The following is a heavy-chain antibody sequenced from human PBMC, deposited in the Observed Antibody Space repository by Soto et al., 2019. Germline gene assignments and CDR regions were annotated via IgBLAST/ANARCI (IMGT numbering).Heavy chain of an antibody. CDR3: ARAYGSGYMDV. Sequence: PSETLSLTCTVSGGSISSSTFYWGWIRQPPGKGLEWIGSVYYDGTTYYNPSLRSRVTISVDTSKNQFSLKMSSVTAADTAVYYCARAYGSGYMDVWGQGTTVTVSS. CDR2: VYYDGTT. V-gene: IGHV4-39*07. J-gene: IGHJ6*02. D-gene: IGHD3-10*01. CDR1: GGSISSSTFY.